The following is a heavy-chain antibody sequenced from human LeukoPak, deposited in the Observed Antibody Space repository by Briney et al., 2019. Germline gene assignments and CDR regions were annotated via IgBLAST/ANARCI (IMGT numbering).Heavy chain of an antibody. CDR1: GYTFTSYA. CDR3: ARALGYCSSTSCPPPPYY. Sequence: ASVKVSCKASGYTFTSYAMHWVRQAPGQRLEWMGWINAGNGNTKYSQKFQGRVTITRDTSASTAYMELSSLRSEDTAVYYCARALGYCSSTSCPPPPYYWGQGTLVTVSS. CDR2: INAGNGNT. V-gene: IGHV1-3*01. D-gene: IGHD2-2*01. J-gene: IGHJ4*02.